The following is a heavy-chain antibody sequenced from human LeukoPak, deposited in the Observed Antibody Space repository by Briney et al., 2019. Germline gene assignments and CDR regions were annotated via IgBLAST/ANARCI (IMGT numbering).Heavy chain of an antibody. Sequence: GGSLRLSCAASGFTFSSYAMSWVRQAPGKGLEWVSAISGSGGSTYYADSVKGRFTIPRDNSKNTLYLQMNSLRAEDTAVYYCAKAYDFWSGYEGSWFDPWGQGTLVTVSS. CDR3: AKAYDFWSGYEGSWFDP. D-gene: IGHD3-3*01. V-gene: IGHV3-23*01. CDR2: ISGSGGST. CDR1: GFTFSSYA. J-gene: IGHJ5*02.